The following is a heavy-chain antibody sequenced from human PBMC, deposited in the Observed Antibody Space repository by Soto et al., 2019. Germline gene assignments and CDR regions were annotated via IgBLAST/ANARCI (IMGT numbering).Heavy chain of an antibody. D-gene: IGHD3-3*01. CDR1: GFTFSSYG. J-gene: IGHJ6*02. Sequence: GGSLRLSCAVSGFTFSSYGMHWVRQAPGKGLEWVAHISYDGSNEHYVDSVKGRFTISRDNSKNTLYLQMNSLRAEDTAVYYCAKMLWEDGYYTPFYYSSGMDFWGQGTTLTVS. CDR3: AKMLWEDGYYTPFYYSSGMDF. V-gene: IGHV3-30*18. CDR2: ISYDGSNE.